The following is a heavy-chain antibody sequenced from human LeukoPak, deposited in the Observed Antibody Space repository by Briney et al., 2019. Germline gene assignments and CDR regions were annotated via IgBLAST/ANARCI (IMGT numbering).Heavy chain of an antibody. CDR2: IYYSGST. Sequence: SETLSLTCTVSGGSLSSSSYYWGWIRQPPGKGLEWIGSIYYSGSTYYNPSLKSRVTISVDTSKNQFSLKLSSVTAADTAVYYCARGMSSGGFDYWGQGTLVTVSS. V-gene: IGHV4-39*07. D-gene: IGHD6-19*01. CDR3: ARGMSSGGFDY. J-gene: IGHJ4*02. CDR1: GGSLSSSSYY.